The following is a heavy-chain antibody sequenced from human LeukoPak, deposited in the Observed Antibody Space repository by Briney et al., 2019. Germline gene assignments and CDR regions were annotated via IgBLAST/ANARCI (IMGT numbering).Heavy chain of an antibody. CDR3: AKDLGYSSGSCYSWLQDNWFDP. Sequence: GGSLRLSCAASGFTFSSYAMSWVRQAPGKGLEWVSAISGSGGSTYYADSVKGRFTISRDNSKNTLYLQMNSLRAEDTAVYYCAKDLGYSSGSCYSWLQDNWFDPWGQGTLVTVSS. CDR2: ISGSGGST. J-gene: IGHJ5*02. CDR1: GFTFSSYA. V-gene: IGHV3-23*01. D-gene: IGHD2-15*01.